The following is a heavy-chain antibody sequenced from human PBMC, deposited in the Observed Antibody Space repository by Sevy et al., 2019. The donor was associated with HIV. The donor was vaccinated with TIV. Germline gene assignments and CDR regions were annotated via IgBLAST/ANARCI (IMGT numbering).Heavy chain of an antibody. D-gene: IGHD2-15*01. Sequence: GGSLRLSCAVSGFSISTYAMNWVRQAPGKGLEWVSAISGRGGSTYYADSVEGRFTISRDNSKNTLYLQMNNLRAEDTAVYYCAKAPPGHCSSGSCPRAYYYYGMDVWGQGTTVTVSS. CDR1: GFSISTYA. CDR2: ISGRGGST. CDR3: AKAPPGHCSSGSCPRAYYYYGMDV. V-gene: IGHV3-23*01. J-gene: IGHJ6*02.